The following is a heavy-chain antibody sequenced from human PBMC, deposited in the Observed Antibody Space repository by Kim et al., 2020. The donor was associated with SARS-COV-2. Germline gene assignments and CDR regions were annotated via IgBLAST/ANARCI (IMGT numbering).Heavy chain of an antibody. CDR1: GFTFSSYS. V-gene: IGHV3-21*01. D-gene: IGHD3-10*01. CDR2: ISSSSSYI. Sequence: GGSLRLSCAASGFTFSSYSMNWVRQAPGKGLEWVSSISSSSSYIYYADSVKGRFTISRDNAKNSLYLQMNSLRAEDTAVYYCARGGPYYGSGSYAHFDYWGQGTLVTVSS. CDR3: ARGGPYYGSGSYAHFDY. J-gene: IGHJ4*02.